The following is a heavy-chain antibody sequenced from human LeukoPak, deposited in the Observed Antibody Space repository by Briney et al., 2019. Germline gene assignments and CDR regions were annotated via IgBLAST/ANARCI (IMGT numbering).Heavy chain of an antibody. CDR2: IYYSGST. D-gene: IGHD5-12*01. J-gene: IGHJ4*02. Sequence: PSETLSLTCTVSGGSISSSSYYWGWTRQPPGKGLEWIGSIYYSGSTYYNPSLKSRVTISVDTSKNQFSLKLSSVTAADTAVYYCEREGGYSGYADYWGQGTLVTVSS. CDR3: EREGGYSGYADY. CDR1: GGSISSSSYY. V-gene: IGHV4-39*07.